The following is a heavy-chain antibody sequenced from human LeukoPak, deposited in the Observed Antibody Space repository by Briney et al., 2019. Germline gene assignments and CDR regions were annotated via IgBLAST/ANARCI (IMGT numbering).Heavy chain of an antibody. Sequence: KSSETLSLTCTVSGGSISSYYWSWIRQPPGKGLEWIGYIYYSGSTNYNPSLKSRVTISVDTSKNQFSLKLSSVTAADTAVYYCARNSSGWYSDYWGQGTLVTVSS. CDR1: GGSISSYY. CDR2: IYYSGST. J-gene: IGHJ4*02. CDR3: ARNSSGWYSDY. V-gene: IGHV4-59*12. D-gene: IGHD6-19*01.